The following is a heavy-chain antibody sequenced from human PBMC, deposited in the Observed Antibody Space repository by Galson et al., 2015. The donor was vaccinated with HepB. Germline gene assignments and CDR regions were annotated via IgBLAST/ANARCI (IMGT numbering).Heavy chain of an antibody. CDR2: LRAYNGNT. CDR1: GYTFAHYG. D-gene: IGHD1-26*01. J-gene: IGHJ3*02. Sequence: SVKVSCKASGYTFAHYGIAWVRQAPGPGLEWMGWLRAYNGNTNSTQELQGRLTMTTDTSTSTAFMVLRSLKYDDTAVYFCARVGAGPSLDIWGQGTMVTVSS. CDR3: ARVGAGPSLDI. V-gene: IGHV1-18*01.